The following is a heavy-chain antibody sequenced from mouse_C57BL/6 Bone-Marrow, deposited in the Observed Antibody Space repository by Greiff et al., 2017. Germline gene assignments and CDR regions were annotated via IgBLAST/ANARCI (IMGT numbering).Heavy chain of an antibody. V-gene: IGHV5-17*01. CDR2: ISRGSSTT. CDR3: ARTRLGRYDFDY. D-gene: IGHD4-1*01. Sequence: EVQLVESGGGLVKPGGSLKLSCAASGFTFSDYGMHWVRQTTEKGLEWVAYISRGSSTTYYADKVKGRFTISRDNAKNTLFLQMPSLRSEDAAMYYCARTRLGRYDFDYWGQGTTLTVSS. CDR1: GFTFSDYG. J-gene: IGHJ2*01.